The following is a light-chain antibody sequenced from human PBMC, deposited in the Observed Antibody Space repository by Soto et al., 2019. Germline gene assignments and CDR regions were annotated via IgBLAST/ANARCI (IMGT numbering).Light chain of an antibody. CDR2: KAS. CDR3: QQYNNYPYT. CDR1: QSINSW. V-gene: IGKV1-5*03. Sequence: DLPMTQSPSTLSASVGDRVIITCRASQSINSWLAWYQQKPGKAPKLLIYKASTLESGVPSRFSGSASGTEFTLTISSLQPDDFATYYCQQYNNYPYTFGQGTELEIK. J-gene: IGKJ2*01.